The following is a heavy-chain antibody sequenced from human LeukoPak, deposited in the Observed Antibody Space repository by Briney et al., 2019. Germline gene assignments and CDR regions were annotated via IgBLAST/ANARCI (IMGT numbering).Heavy chain of an antibody. J-gene: IGHJ6*02. CDR3: ARGGGLDV. CDR1: GCIFSSYC. CDR2: INHHGNVN. V-gene: IGHV3-7*03. D-gene: IGHD3-16*01. Sequence: GGSLRLSWAASGCIFSSYCMNWARHAPEEALEWVASINHHGNVNYYVDSVKGRFNISRHNAKNSPYLQMSRLRAEDTAVYFCARGGGLDVWGQGATVTVSS.